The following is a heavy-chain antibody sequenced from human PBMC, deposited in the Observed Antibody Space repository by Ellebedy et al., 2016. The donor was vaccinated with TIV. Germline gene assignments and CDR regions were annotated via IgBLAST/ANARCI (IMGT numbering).Heavy chain of an antibody. CDR2: IKQDGSEK. CDR3: ARARYSNTPFDY. D-gene: IGHD6-13*01. Sequence: GESLKISCAASGFTFSSYWMSLVRQAPGKGLEWVANIKQDGSEKYYVDYVKGRFTISRDNAKNSLYLKMNRLRAEDTAVYYCARARYSNTPFDYWGQGTLVTVSS. V-gene: IGHV3-7*01. J-gene: IGHJ4*02. CDR1: GFTFSSYW.